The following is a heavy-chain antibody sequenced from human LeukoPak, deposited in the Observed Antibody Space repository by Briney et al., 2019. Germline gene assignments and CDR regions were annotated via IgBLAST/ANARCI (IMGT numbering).Heavy chain of an antibody. J-gene: IGHJ4*02. CDR1: GGSFSGYY. V-gene: IGHV4-34*01. D-gene: IGHD2-15*01. Sequence: SETLSLTCAVYGGSFSGYYWSWIRQPPGKGLEWIGEINHSGSTNNNPSLKSRVTISVDTSKNQFSLKLSSVTAADTAVYSYAEWQFVVRAVSGYFDYWGQGTLVTVSS. CDR2: INHSGST. CDR3: AEWQFVVRAVSGYFDY.